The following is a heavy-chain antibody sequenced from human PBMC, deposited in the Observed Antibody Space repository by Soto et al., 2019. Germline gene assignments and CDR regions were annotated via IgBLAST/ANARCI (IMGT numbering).Heavy chain of an antibody. CDR3: ARPSGSYGDYAWSLAY. CDR1: GYAFGGYA. CDR2: VSAYSGHT. J-gene: IGHJ4*02. D-gene: IGHD4-17*01. Sequence: QVQLVQSGAEVKKPGASVKGSCKASGYAFGGYAIRWVRQAPGQGLEWMGWVSAYSGHTDYAQNLQGRVSMTTETSTSTAYMELGSLTSDDTAVYYCARPSGSYGDYAWSLAYWGQGTLVTVSS. V-gene: IGHV1-18*04.